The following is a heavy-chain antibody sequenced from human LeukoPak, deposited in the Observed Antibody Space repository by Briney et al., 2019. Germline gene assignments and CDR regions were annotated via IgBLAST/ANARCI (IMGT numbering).Heavy chain of an antibody. D-gene: IGHD6-13*01. Sequence: SETLSLTCTVSGGSISSSSYYWGWIRQPPGKGLEWIGSIYYSGSTYYNPSLKSRVTMSVDTSKNQFSLTLSSVTAADTAVYYCARDRRRSIAAAGRWFDPWGQGTLVTVSS. CDR1: GGSISSSSYY. CDR3: ARDRRRSIAAAGRWFDP. CDR2: IYYSGST. V-gene: IGHV4-39*07. J-gene: IGHJ5*02.